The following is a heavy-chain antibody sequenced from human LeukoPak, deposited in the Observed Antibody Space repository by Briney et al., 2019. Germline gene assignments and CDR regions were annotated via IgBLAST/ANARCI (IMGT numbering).Heavy chain of an antibody. CDR2: INHSGST. CDR3: ARSYSSGWYGGGFDY. J-gene: IGHJ4*02. Sequence: SETLSLTCAVYGGSFSGYYWSWIRQPPGKELEWIGEINHSGSTNYNPSLKSRVTISVDTSKNQISLKLSSVAAADTAVYYCARSYSSGWYGGGFDYWGQGTLVTVSS. D-gene: IGHD6-13*01. CDR1: GGSFSGYY. V-gene: IGHV4-34*01.